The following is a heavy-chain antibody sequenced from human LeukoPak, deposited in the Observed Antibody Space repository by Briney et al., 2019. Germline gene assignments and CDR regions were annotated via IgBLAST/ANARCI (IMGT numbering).Heavy chain of an antibody. J-gene: IGHJ4*02. CDR3: ARAPTYCGSTSCYIRFDY. Sequence: PSETLSLTCTVSGGSISSYYWSWIRQPPGKGLEWIGYIYYSGSTNYNPSLKSRVTISVDTSKNQFSLKLSSVTAADTAVYYCARAPTYCGSTSCYIRFDYWGQGTLVTVSS. D-gene: IGHD2-2*02. CDR2: IYYSGST. CDR1: GGSISSYY. V-gene: IGHV4-59*01.